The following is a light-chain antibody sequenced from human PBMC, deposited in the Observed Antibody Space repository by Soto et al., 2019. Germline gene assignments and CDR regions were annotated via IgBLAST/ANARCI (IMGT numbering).Light chain of an antibody. CDR2: AAS. CDR1: QGISSY. V-gene: IGKV1-8*01. CDR3: QQYYSYPIT. Sequence: AIRMTQSPSSLSASTGDRVTITCRPSQGISSYLAWYQQKPGKAPKLLIYAASTLQSGVPSRFSGSGSGTDFTLTISCLQSEDFATYYCQQYYSYPITFGQGTRLEIK. J-gene: IGKJ5*01.